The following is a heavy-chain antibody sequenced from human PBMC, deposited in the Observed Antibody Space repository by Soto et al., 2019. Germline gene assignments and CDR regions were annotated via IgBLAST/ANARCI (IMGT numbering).Heavy chain of an antibody. CDR3: ARRLSSYGGLDLFDY. Sequence: QITLKESGPTLVKPTQTLTLTCTFSGFSLSTSGVAVGWIRQPPGKALEWLALIYWDDDKRYSPSLKSRLTITKDTSKNQVVLTMTNMDPVDTATYYCARRLSSYGGLDLFDYWGQGTLVTVSS. D-gene: IGHD3-3*02. CDR2: IYWDDDK. CDR1: GFSLSTSGVA. V-gene: IGHV2-5*02. J-gene: IGHJ4*02.